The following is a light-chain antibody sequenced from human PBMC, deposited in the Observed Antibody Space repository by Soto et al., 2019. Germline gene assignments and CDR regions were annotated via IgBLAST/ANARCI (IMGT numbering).Light chain of an antibody. Sequence: EIVLTQSPVTLSLSPGERATLSCRASQSVSSSYLAWYQQKPGQAPRLLIYGASSRATGVPAKFSGSGSGTEFTLTIDSLQSEDFVLYYCQQYNSWPRTFGQGTKVDI. V-gene: IGKV3-15*01. CDR3: QQYNSWPRT. CDR2: GAS. CDR1: QSVSSSY. J-gene: IGKJ1*01.